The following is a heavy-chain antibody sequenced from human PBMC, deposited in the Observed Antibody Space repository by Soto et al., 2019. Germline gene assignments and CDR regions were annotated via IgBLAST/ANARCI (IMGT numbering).Heavy chain of an antibody. CDR1: GGTFSSYA. V-gene: IGHV1-69*01. Sequence: QVQLVQSGAEVMKPGSSVKVSCKASGGTFSSYAISWVRQAPGQGLEWMGGIIPIFGTANYAPKFQGRVTITADESTSTAYMELSSLRSEDTAVYYCARDRDYGVNSGGDLGYFQHWGQGTLVTVSS. CDR2: IIPIFGTA. CDR3: ARDRDYGVNSGGDLGYFQH. J-gene: IGHJ1*01. D-gene: IGHD4-17*01.